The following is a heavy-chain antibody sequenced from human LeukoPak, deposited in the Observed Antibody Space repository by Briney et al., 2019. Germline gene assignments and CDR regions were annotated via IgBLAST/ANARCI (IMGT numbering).Heavy chain of an antibody. V-gene: IGHV1-69*13. Sequence: SVKVSCKASGGTFSSYAIGWVRQAPGQGLEWMGGIIPIFGTANYAQKFQGRVTITADESTSTAYMELSSLRSEDTAVFYCARAHKKSGSYFDYWGQGTLVTVSS. CDR1: GGTFSSYA. CDR2: IIPIFGTA. D-gene: IGHD3-10*01. J-gene: IGHJ4*02. CDR3: ARAHKKSGSYFDY.